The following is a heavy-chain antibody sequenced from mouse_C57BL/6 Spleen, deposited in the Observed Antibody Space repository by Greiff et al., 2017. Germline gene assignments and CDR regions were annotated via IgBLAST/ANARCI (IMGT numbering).Heavy chain of an antibody. CDR2: ISSGSSTI. D-gene: IGHD1-1*01. CDR3: ARNYGSSYAMDY. Sequence: EVKVEESGGGLVKPGGSLKLSCAASGFTFSDYGMHWVRQAPEKGLEWVAYISSGSSTIYYADTVKGRFTISRDNAKNTLFLQMTSLRSEDTAMYYCARNYGSSYAMDYWGQGTSVTVSS. V-gene: IGHV5-17*01. J-gene: IGHJ4*01. CDR1: GFTFSDYG.